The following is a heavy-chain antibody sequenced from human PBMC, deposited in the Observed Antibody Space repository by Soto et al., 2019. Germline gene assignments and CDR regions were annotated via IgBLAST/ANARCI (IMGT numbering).Heavy chain of an antibody. CDR1: GGSISSYY. CDR3: ARDSWIFGVDIPFDY. J-gene: IGHJ4*02. V-gene: IGHV4-59*12. CDR2: IYYSGST. D-gene: IGHD3-3*01. Sequence: SETLSLTCTVSGGSISSYYWSWIRQPPGKGLEWIGYIYYSGSTNYNPSLKSRVTISVDTSKNQFSLKLSSVTAADTAVYYCARDSWIFGVDIPFDYWGQGTLVTVSS.